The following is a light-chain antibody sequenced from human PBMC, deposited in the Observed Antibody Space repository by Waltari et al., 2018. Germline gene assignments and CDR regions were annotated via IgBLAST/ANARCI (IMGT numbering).Light chain of an antibody. V-gene: IGKV3-20*01. J-gene: IGKJ1*01. CDR1: QSIGRY. Sequence: EVVLTQSPGTLSLSPGDRATLSCRASQSIGRYIVWYQQRPGQAPRLLIYAASTRATGIPDRFSGSGYGTDFSLTIYRLEPEDFAVYFCQNHERLPATFGQGTRVEIK. CDR3: QNHERLPAT. CDR2: AAS.